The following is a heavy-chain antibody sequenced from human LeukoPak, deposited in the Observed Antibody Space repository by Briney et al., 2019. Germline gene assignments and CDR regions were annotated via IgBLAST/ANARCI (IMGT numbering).Heavy chain of an antibody. CDR2: IYYSGST. V-gene: IGHV4-39*07. D-gene: IGHD3-3*01. J-gene: IGHJ5*02. CDR3: ARDPALYDSRANWFDP. CDR1: GGSFSSYY. Sequence: PSETLSLTCAVYGGSFSSYYWGWIRQPPGKGLEWIGSIYYSGSTYYNPSLKSRVTISVDTSKNQFSLKLSSVTAADTAVYYCARDPALYDSRANWFDPWGQGTLVTVSS.